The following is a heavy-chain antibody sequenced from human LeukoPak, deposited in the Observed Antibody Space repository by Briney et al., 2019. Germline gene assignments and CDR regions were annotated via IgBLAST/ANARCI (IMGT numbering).Heavy chain of an antibody. Sequence: GSLCLSCAGSGFTFSSYSMNWVRQAPGKGLEWVSYISSSSSYIYYADSVRGRFTISTDTAKHSLYLQTNSLRAEDTAVYYCARGELAVAGTSDAFDIWGQGTMVTVSS. CDR3: ARGELAVAGTSDAFDI. V-gene: IGHV3-21*01. CDR2: ISSSSSYI. J-gene: IGHJ3*02. CDR1: GFTFSSYS. D-gene: IGHD6-19*01.